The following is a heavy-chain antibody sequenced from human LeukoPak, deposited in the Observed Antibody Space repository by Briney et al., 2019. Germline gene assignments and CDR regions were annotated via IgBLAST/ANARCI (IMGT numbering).Heavy chain of an antibody. CDR2: IYYSGST. Sequence: TSSETLSLTCTVSGGSISSYYWSWIRQPPGKGLEWIGYIYYSGSTNYNPSLKSRVAISVDTSKNQFSLKLSSVTAADTAVYYCARAREQWLVRDYWGQGTLVTVSS. CDR1: GGSISSYY. J-gene: IGHJ4*02. V-gene: IGHV4-59*12. D-gene: IGHD6-19*01. CDR3: ARAREQWLVRDY.